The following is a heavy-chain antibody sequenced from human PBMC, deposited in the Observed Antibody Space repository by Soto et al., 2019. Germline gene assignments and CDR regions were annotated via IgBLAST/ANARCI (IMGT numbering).Heavy chain of an antibody. J-gene: IGHJ6*02. Sequence: ASVKVSCKASGYTFTSYYMHWVRQAPGQGLEWMGIINPSGGSTSYAQKFQGRVTMTRDTSTSTVYMELGSLRSEDTAVYYCARSSMVRYYGMDVWGQGTTVTVSS. D-gene: IGHD3-10*01. CDR3: ARSSMVRYYGMDV. CDR1: GYTFTSYY. CDR2: INPSGGST. V-gene: IGHV1-46*01.